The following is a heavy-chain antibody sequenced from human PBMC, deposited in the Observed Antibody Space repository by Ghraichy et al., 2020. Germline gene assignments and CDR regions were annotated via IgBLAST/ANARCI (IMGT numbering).Heavy chain of an antibody. J-gene: IGHJ4*02. CDR2: INHSGST. Sequence: SQTLSLTCAVYGGSFSGYYWSWIRQPPGKGLEWIGEINHSGSTNYNPSLKSRVTISVDTSKNQFSLKLSSVIAADTAVYYCARERLRSAPSFDYWGQGTLVTVSS. CDR1: GGSFSGYY. CDR3: ARERLRSAPSFDY. V-gene: IGHV4-34*01. D-gene: IGHD5-12*01.